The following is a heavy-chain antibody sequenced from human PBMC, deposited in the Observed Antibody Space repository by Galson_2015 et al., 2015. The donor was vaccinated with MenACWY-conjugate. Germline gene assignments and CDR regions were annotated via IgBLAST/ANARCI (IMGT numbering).Heavy chain of an antibody. CDR1: GFSLGHYW. J-gene: IGHJ4*02. CDR3: ARPVRVRLNVSPYYFDN. V-gene: IGHV3-7*03. D-gene: IGHD3-16*01. Sequence: SLRLSCAASGFSLGHYWMSLVRQAPGKGLEWVANIKEDGSERYYVDSVKGRFTISRDNAKNSLFLQMNSLRAEDTAVYYCARPVRVRLNVSPYYFDNWGQGTLVTVSS. CDR2: IKEDGSER.